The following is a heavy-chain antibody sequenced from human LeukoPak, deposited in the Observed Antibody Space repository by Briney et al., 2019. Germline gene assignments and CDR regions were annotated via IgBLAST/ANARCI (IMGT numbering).Heavy chain of an antibody. D-gene: IGHD6-6*01. CDR1: GGSISSYY. CDR2: IYYSGST. CDR3: AGHTYGSSSFDY. Sequence: PSETLSLTCTVSGGSISSYYWSWLRQPPGKGLEWIGYIYYSGSTNYNPSLKSRVTISVDTSKNQFSLKLSSVTAADTAVYYCAGHTYGSSSFDYWGQGTLVTVSS. J-gene: IGHJ4*02. V-gene: IGHV4-59*08.